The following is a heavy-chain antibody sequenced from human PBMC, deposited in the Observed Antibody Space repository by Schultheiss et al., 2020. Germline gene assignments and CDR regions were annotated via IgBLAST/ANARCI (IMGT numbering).Heavy chain of an antibody. CDR1: GFTFSSYA. D-gene: IGHD4-11*01. Sequence: GGSLRLSCAASGFTFSSYAMSWVRQAPGKGLEWVSAISGSGGSTYYADSVKGRFTISRDNSKNTLYLQMNSLRAEDTAVYYCARGGPRATVTRYYFDYWGQGTLVTVSS. V-gene: IGHV3-23*01. J-gene: IGHJ4*02. CDR2: ISGSGGST. CDR3: ARGGPRATVTRYYFDY.